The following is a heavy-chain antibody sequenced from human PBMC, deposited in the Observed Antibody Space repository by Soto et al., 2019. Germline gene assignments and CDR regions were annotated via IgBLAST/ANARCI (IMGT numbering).Heavy chain of an antibody. CDR2: IYYSGNT. Sequence: SETLSLTCTVSGGSISSSSYYWGWIRQPPGKGLEWIGSIYYSGNTYYNPSLKSRVTISVDTAKNQFSLKLSSVTAADTAVYYCSRAYYYGAGRGRLMEVWGQGPTVTVSS. D-gene: IGHD3-10*01. V-gene: IGHV4-39*01. CDR1: GGSISSSSYY. CDR3: SRAYYYGAGRGRLMEV. J-gene: IGHJ6*02.